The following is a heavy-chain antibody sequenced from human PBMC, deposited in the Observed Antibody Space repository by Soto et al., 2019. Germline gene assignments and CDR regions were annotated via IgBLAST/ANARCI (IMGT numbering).Heavy chain of an antibody. CDR3: ARDHTVVVPAAIQRSYYYYRMDV. Sequence: PVGSLRLSCAASGFTFSSYGMHWVRQAPGKGLEWVAVIWYDGSNKYYADSVKGRFTISRDNSKNTLYLQMNSLRAEDTAVYYCARDHTVVVPAAIQRSYYYYRMDVWGQGNTVTVSS. CDR2: IWYDGSNK. V-gene: IGHV3-33*01. CDR1: GFTFSSYG. D-gene: IGHD2-2*02. J-gene: IGHJ6*02.